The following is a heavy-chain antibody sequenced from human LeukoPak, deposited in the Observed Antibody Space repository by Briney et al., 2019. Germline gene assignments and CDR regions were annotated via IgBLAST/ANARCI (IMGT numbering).Heavy chain of an antibody. Sequence: SETLSLTCTVSGGSMSLNTYYGACIRQPPGKGLEWLGSIYYSGSTYYNPCLKSRVPMSVDTSKNQFSLNLSSVTAADTAVYYCASLYGAYYFDYWGQGTLVTVSS. CDR1: GGSMSLNTYY. CDR3: ASLYGAYYFDY. V-gene: IGHV4-39*01. CDR2: IYYSGST. J-gene: IGHJ4*02. D-gene: IGHD4-17*01.